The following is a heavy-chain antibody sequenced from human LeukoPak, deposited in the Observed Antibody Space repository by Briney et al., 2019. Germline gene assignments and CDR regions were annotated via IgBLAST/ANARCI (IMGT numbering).Heavy chain of an antibody. CDR1: GFTFSSYW. V-gene: IGHV3-7*01. J-gene: IGHJ3*02. D-gene: IGHD5-18*01. CDR2: IKQDGSEK. Sequence: GGSLRLSCAASGFTFSSYWMSWVRQAPGKGLEWVANIKQDGSEKYYVDSVKGRFTISRDNAKNSLYLQMNSLRAEDTAVYYCAXAXXXSYGSXAXXIWGXXXXVT. CDR3: AXAXXXSYGSXAXXI.